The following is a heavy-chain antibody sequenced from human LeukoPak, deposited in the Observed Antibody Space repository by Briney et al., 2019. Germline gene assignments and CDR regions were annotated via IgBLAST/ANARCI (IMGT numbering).Heavy chain of an antibody. Sequence: SETLSLTCTVSGGSISSSSYYWGWIRQPPGKGLEWIGSIYYSGSTYYNPSLKSRVTISVDTSKNQFSLKLSSVTAADTAVYYCARTFPGYSYGWGYDAFDIWGQGTMVTVSS. CDR3: ARTFPGYSYGWGYDAFDI. CDR1: GGSISSSSYY. D-gene: IGHD5-18*01. J-gene: IGHJ3*02. V-gene: IGHV4-39*01. CDR2: IYYSGST.